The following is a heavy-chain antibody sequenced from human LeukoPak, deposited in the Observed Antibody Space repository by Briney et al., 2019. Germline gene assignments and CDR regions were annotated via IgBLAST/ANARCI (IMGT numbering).Heavy chain of an antibody. CDR2: ISTNGGST. CDR1: EFTFSSYA. V-gene: IGHV3-64*02. J-gene: IGHJ4*02. Sequence: GGSLRLSCAASEFTFSSYAMHWVRQAPGKGLEYVSGISTNGGSTYYADSVKGRFTISRDNSKNTLFLQMGSLRAEDSAVYYCAKAKQQLVMYYFDYWGQGTLVTVSS. D-gene: IGHD6-13*01. CDR3: AKAKQQLVMYYFDY.